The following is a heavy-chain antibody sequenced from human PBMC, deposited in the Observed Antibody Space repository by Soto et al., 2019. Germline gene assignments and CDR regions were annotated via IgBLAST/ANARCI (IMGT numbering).Heavy chain of an antibody. D-gene: IGHD2-2*01. Sequence: SVKLSCKACGGSFSSYTISCVRQAPGQGLEWMGRIIPILGIANYAQKFQGRVTITADKSTSTAYMELSSLRSEDTAVYYCARADCSSTSCYEFGWFDPWGQGTLVTVSS. J-gene: IGHJ5*02. CDR3: ARADCSSTSCYEFGWFDP. CDR1: GGSFSSYT. CDR2: IIPILGIA. V-gene: IGHV1-69*02.